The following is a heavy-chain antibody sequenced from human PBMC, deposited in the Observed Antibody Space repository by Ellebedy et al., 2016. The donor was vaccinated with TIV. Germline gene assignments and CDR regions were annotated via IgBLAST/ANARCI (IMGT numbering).Heavy chain of an antibody. J-gene: IGHJ4*02. CDR3: AIGARITMVRGVLPFDY. V-gene: IGHV3-48*01. Sequence: GESLKISCAASGFTFSSYSMNWVRQAPGKGLAWVSYISSSSSTIYYADYVKGRFPISRDNSKNSLYLQMNSLRAEDTAVYYCAIGARITMVRGVLPFDYWGQGTLVTVSS. CDR1: GFTFSSYS. CDR2: ISSSSSTI. D-gene: IGHD3-10*01.